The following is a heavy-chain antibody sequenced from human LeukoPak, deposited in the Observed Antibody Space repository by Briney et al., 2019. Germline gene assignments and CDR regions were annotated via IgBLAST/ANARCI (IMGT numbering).Heavy chain of an antibody. CDR3: ATTDPIKRKVVTPLGY. J-gene: IGHJ4*02. CDR1: GYTFTNYA. V-gene: IGHV7-4-1*02. Sequence: ASVKVSCKASGYTFTNYATYCVTQAPRQGLEWVGYITTNTENPMYAQGLTRRVAFSLDTSPSSPYLQISSLTAEDTAVYHCATTDPIKRKVVTPLGYWGQGTLVTVSS. CDR2: ITTNTENP. D-gene: IGHD2-21*02.